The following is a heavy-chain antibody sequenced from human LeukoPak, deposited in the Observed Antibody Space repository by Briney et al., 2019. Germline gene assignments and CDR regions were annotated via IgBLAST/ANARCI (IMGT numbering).Heavy chain of an antibody. J-gene: IGHJ4*02. D-gene: IGHD3-22*01. CDR1: GFTLTTYS. CDR2: IGYRSSPI. CDR3: ARDNYDSSTPYYFDY. Sequence: GGSLRLSCAASGFTLTTYSMNWVRQAPGKGLEWVSYIGYRSSPIHYADSVKGRFTISRDNAKNSLYLQMNSLRAEDTAVYYCARDNYDSSTPYYFDYWGQGTLVTVSS. V-gene: IGHV3-48*04.